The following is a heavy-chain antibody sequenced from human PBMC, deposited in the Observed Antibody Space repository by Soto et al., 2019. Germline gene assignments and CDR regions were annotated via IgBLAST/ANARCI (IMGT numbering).Heavy chain of an antibody. CDR3: ARERQWGPLPY. CDR2: VSGYNRNT. D-gene: IGHD6-19*01. Sequence: QVQLVQSGVEVKMPGASVKLSCKASGYTFTNYGLTWVRQVPGQGLEWIGWVSGYNRNTNYAQKFEDRVIMTTDTSRSTAFRELRRRSPNDTGIYFCARERQWGPLPYWAKGTLLTVSP. V-gene: IGHV1-18*01. J-gene: IGHJ4*02. CDR1: GYTFTNYG.